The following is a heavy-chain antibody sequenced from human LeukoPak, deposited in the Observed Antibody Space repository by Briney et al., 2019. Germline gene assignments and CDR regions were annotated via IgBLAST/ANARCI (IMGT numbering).Heavy chain of an antibody. D-gene: IGHD6-6*01. CDR1: GYSISSGYY. CDR2: SGST. Sequence: SETLSLTCTVSGYSISSGYYWGWIRQPPGKGLEWIGSGSTYYNPSLKSRVTISVDTSKNQFSLKLSSVTAADTAVYYCARSSIAARKNYFDYWGQGTLVTVSS. V-gene: IGHV4-38-2*02. CDR3: ARSSIAARKNYFDY. J-gene: IGHJ4*02.